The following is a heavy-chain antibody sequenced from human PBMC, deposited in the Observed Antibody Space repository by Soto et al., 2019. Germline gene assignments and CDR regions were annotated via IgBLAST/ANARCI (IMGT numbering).Heavy chain of an antibody. V-gene: IGHV3-30*03. J-gene: IGHJ5*02. Sequence: GGPHRLSYAVAGVTFSSYGVRRVSQAPGKGLEWVAVISYDGSNKYYADSVKGRFTISRDNSKNTLYLQMNSLRAEDTAVYYCARGKAAAGTSHNWFDPWGQGTLVTVSS. D-gene: IGHD6-13*01. CDR3: ARGKAAAGTSHNWFDP. CDR2: ISYDGSNK. CDR1: GVTFSSYG.